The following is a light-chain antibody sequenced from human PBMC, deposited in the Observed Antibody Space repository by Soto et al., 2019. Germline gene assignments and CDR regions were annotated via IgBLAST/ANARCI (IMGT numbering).Light chain of an antibody. CDR3: SSYTSSSTELV. V-gene: IGLV2-14*01. CDR2: DVS. CDR1: SSDVGGYNY. J-gene: IGLJ2*01. Sequence: QSALTQPASVSGSPGQSITISCTGTSSDVGGYNYVSWYQQHPGKAPKLMIYDVSNRPSGVSNRFSGSKSGNTASLTISGRQAEDEADYYCSSYTSSSTELVFGGGTKVTVL.